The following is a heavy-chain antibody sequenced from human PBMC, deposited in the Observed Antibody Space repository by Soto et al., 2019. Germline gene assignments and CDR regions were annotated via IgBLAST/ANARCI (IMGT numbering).Heavy chain of an antibody. Sequence: SETLSLTCAVSGGSISSGGYSWSWIRQPPGKGLEWIGYIYHSGSTYYNPSLKSRVTISVDRSKNQFSLKLSSVTAADTAVYYCARGGVNWFDPWGQGTLVTVSS. CDR1: GGSISSGGYS. D-gene: IGHD1-26*01. CDR2: IYHSGST. J-gene: IGHJ5*02. V-gene: IGHV4-30-2*01. CDR3: ARGGVNWFDP.